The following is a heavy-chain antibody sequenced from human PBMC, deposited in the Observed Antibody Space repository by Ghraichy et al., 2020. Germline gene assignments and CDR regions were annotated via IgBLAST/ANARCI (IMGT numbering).Heavy chain of an antibody. Sequence: GGSLRLSCAASGLTLTNTWMHWVRQAPGKGLEWVGRIRSEADGGTADYSAPVKDRFTISRDDLENILYLQMNSLKTDDTAVYYCTRSSGLTTQHDWGQGTLVTVSS. J-gene: IGHJ4*02. CDR2: IRSEADGGTA. CDR3: TRSSGLTTQHD. D-gene: IGHD3-3*01. V-gene: IGHV3-15*07. CDR1: GLTLTNTW.